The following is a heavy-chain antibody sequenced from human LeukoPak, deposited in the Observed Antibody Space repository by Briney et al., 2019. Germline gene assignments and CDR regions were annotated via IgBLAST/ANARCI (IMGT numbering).Heavy chain of an antibody. Sequence: GGSLRLSCAASGFTFSSYAMSWVRQAPGKGLEWVSVIYSGGSTYYADSVKGRFTISRDNSKNTLYLQMNSLRAEDTAVYYCARYSSWYAFDIWGQGTMVTVSS. CDR2: IYSGGST. J-gene: IGHJ3*02. V-gene: IGHV3-53*01. CDR1: GFTFSSYA. CDR3: ARYSSWYAFDI. D-gene: IGHD6-13*01.